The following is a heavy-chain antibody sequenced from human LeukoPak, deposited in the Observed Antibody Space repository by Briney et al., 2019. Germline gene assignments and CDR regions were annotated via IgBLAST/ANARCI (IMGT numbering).Heavy chain of an antibody. CDR3: ARDSCSLTMCFGYFDH. Sequence: GGSLRLSCAASGFTFSSYEMNWVRQAPGKGLEWVSYISSSGSTIYYADSVKGRFTISRDNAKNSLYLQMNSLRAEDTAVYYCARDSCSLTMCFGYFDHWGQGSLVTVSS. CDR2: ISSSGSTI. J-gene: IGHJ4*02. CDR1: GFTFSSYE. D-gene: IGHD2-2*01. V-gene: IGHV3-48*03.